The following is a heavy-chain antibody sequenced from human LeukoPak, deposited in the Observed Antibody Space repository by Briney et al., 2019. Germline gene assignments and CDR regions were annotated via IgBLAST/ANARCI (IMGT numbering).Heavy chain of an antibody. CDR3: ANAYDTSGYHLEN. D-gene: IGHD3-22*01. J-gene: IGHJ4*02. CDR1: GFTFSSYA. CDR2: ISDSGHRT. Sequence: GGSLRLSCAASGFTFSSYALTWVRQAPGKGLEWVSTISDSGHRTYYSDSVKGRLTISRDNSKKTVYLQMNNLTADDTAVYYCANAYDTSGYHLENWGQGTLVTVSS. V-gene: IGHV3-23*01.